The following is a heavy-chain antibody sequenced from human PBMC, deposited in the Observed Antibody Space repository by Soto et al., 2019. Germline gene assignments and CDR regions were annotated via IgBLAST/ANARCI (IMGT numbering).Heavy chain of an antibody. J-gene: IGHJ5*02. CDR3: STYRRGYSGYDYKRWFDP. CDR1: GGTFSSYA. Sequence: QVQLVQSGAEVKKPGSSVKVSCKASGGTFSSYAISWVRQAPGQGLEWMGGIIPIFGTANYAHKFQGRVTITADESTSTAYMELSSRRSEDTAVYYCSTYRRGYSGYDYKRWFDPWGQGPLVTVSS. V-gene: IGHV1-69*01. CDR2: IIPIFGTA. D-gene: IGHD5-12*01.